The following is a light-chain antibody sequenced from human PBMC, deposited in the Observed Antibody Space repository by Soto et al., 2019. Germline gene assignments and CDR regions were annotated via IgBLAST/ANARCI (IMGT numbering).Light chain of an antibody. V-gene: IGKV1-5*03. CDR1: QSIGSW. CDR2: TAS. Sequence: DIQLTQSPSTLSASVGDRVTITCRASQSIGSWLAWYQQTPGQAPKLLIYTASHLHSGVPSRFSGSGFGTEFTLTISSLQPDDFAPYYCHRCYIFPYPFGQGTKVEIK. CDR3: HRCYIFPYP. J-gene: IGKJ2*01.